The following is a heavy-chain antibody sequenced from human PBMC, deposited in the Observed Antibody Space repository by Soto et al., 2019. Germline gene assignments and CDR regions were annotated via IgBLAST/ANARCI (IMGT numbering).Heavy chain of an antibody. V-gene: IGHV3-33*05. D-gene: IGHD3-16*01. J-gene: IGHJ1*01. Sequence: QVQLVESGGGVVQPGTSLRVSCVGSGFPFRSYVIHWVRQAPGKGLEWVALTSYDGSDKYYGDSVRGRFTISRDNSRNTADLQMDSLRLEDTALYYCARWGTTGGLDVWGQGTLVSVSS. CDR1: GFPFRSYV. CDR3: ARWGTTGGLDV. CDR2: TSYDGSDK.